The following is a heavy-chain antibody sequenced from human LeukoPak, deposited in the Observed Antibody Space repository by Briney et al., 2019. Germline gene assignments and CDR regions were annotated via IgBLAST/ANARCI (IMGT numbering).Heavy chain of an antibody. CDR2: ISGDGGST. Sequence: GGSLRLSCAASGFTFDDYAMHWVRQAPGKGLEWVSLISGDGGSTYYADSVKGRFTISRDNSKNSLYLQMNRLRTEDTALYYCAKDSWGYSSGWFRGTDNDAFDIWGQGTMVTVSS. V-gene: IGHV3-43*02. CDR3: AKDSWGYSSGWFRGTDNDAFDI. J-gene: IGHJ3*02. D-gene: IGHD6-19*01. CDR1: GFTFDDYA.